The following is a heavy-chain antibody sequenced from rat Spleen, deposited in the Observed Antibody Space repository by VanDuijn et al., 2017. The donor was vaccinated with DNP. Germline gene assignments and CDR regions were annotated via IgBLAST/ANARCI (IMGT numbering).Heavy chain of an antibody. D-gene: IGHD1-12*01. CDR1: GFTFSDYY. J-gene: IGHJ4*01. CDR2: ISFDGGST. CDR3: ARHRTIMPYYYSMDA. V-gene: IGHV5-7*01. Sequence: EVQLVESGGGLVQPGRSLKLSCAASGFTFSDYYLAWVRQAPTEGLEWVAAISFDGGSTYYRDSVKGRFTISRDNAKSTLYLQMDSLRSEDTATYYCARHRTIMPYYYSMDAWGQGASVTVSS.